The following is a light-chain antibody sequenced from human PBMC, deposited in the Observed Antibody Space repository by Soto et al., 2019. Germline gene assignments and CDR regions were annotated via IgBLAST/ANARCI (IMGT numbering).Light chain of an antibody. Sequence: IQMTQSPSSVSASVGDRVTITCRASQGVSSYLAWYQQKPGKAPKLLIYAASSLQSGVPSRFSGSGFGTDFTLTIDSLQPEDFATYYCQQYKTYSWTFGQGTKVEIK. V-gene: IGKV1D-16*01. CDR3: QQYKTYSWT. CDR1: QGVSSY. CDR2: AAS. J-gene: IGKJ1*01.